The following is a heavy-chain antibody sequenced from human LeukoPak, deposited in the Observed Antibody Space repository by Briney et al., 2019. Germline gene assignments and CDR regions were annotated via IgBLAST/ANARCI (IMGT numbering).Heavy chain of an antibody. D-gene: IGHD2-2*01. J-gene: IGHJ4*02. V-gene: IGHV1-69-2*01. CDR2: VDPEDGET. CDR3: ATGSHIVVVPSGY. CDR1: GYTFTDYY. Sequence: ASVKVSCKVSGYTFTDYYMHWVQQAPGKGLEWMGLVDPEDGETIYAEKFQGRVIITADTSTDTAYMELSSLRSEDAAVYYCATGSHIVVVPSGYWGQGTLVTVSS.